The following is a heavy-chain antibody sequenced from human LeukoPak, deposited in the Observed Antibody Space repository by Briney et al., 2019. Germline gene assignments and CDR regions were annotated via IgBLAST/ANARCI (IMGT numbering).Heavy chain of an antibody. CDR3: ARSHSGSLRAPFDY. D-gene: IGHD3-22*01. CDR2: ISAYNANT. V-gene: IGHV1-18*01. CDR1: GYTFTNYG. J-gene: IGHJ4*02. Sequence: ASVKVSCKASGYTFTNYGIIWVRQAPGQGHEWMGWISAYNANTNYPQNVQGRVTLTTDTSTSTAYMELRSLTSDDTAVYYCARSHSGSLRAPFDYWGQGTLVTVSS.